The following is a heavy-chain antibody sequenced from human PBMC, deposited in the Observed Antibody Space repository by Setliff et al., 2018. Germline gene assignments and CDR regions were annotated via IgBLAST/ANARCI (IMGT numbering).Heavy chain of an antibody. D-gene: IGHD3-3*01. Sequence: PSETLSLTCTVSGVSITSDYWSWIRQSPGKGLEWIAYIFFGGSTTYNPSLTGRVTMSVETSKNQFSLRLTFLTAADTAVYYCARLLRERPSLQPNYYYYMDVWGKGTTVTVSS. CDR2: IFFGGST. V-gene: IGHV4-59*01. CDR1: GVSITSDY. J-gene: IGHJ6*03. CDR3: ARLLRERPSLQPNYYYYMDV.